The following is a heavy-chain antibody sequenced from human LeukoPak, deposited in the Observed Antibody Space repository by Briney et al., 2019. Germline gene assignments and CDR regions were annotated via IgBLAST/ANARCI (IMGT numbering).Heavy chain of an antibody. V-gene: IGHV1-69*01. CDR2: IIPIFGTA. Sequence: SVKVSCKASGGTFSSYAISWVRQAPGQGLEWMGGIIPIFGTANYAQKFQGRVTITADESTSTAYMELSSLRSEDTAVYYCASRYYYDSSGYYYLYFDYWGQGTLVTVPS. D-gene: IGHD3-22*01. J-gene: IGHJ4*02. CDR1: GGTFSSYA. CDR3: ASRYYYDSSGYYYLYFDY.